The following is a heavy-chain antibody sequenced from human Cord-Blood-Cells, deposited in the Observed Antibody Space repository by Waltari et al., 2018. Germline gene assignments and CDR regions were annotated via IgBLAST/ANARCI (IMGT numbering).Heavy chain of an antibody. D-gene: IGHD1-26*01. CDR2: ISSSSSTI. V-gene: IGHV3-48*02. J-gene: IGHJ4*02. Sequence: EVQLVESGGGLVQPGGSLRLSCAASGFTFSSYSMNWVRQAPGKGLEWVSYISSSSSTIYYAASVKGRFNISRDNAKNSLYLQMNSLRDEDTAVYYCASQHRAHSGSYYFDYWGQGTLVTVSS. CDR1: GFTFSSYS. CDR3: ASQHRAHSGSYYFDY.